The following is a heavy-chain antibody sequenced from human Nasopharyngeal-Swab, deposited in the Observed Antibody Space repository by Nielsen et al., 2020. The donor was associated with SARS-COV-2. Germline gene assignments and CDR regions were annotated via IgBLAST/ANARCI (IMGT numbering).Heavy chain of an antibody. V-gene: IGHV1-69*13. Sequence: SVKVSCKASGGTFSSYAISWVRQAPGQGLEWMGGIIPIFGTANYAQKFQGRVTITADESTSTAYMELSSLRSEDTAMYYCARDGTTSQTSYYYYGMDVWGQGTTVTVSS. J-gene: IGHJ6*02. CDR1: GGTFSSYA. CDR2: IIPIFGTA. CDR3: ARDGTTSQTSYYYYGMDV. D-gene: IGHD4-17*01.